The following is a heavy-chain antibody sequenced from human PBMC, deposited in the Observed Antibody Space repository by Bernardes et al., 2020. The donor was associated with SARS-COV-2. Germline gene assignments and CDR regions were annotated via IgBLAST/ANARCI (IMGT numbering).Heavy chain of an antibody. CDR3: ARGIDSEGYASPVLNTFEI. CDR2: IGSAGDT. V-gene: IGHV3-13*01. CDR1: GFAFRRYD. D-gene: IGHD5-12*01. Sequence: GGSLRLSCAASGFAFRRYDMYWVRQVIGKGFEWVSAIGSAGDTYYLGSVKGRFTISRENAENSLYLQMNSLRVGDTGVYYCARGIDSEGYASPVLNTFEIWGQGTMVTVSS. J-gene: IGHJ3*02.